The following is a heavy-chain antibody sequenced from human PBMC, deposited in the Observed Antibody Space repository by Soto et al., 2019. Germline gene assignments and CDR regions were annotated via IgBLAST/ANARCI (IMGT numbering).Heavy chain of an antibody. CDR1: GFTFSDYY. J-gene: IGHJ4*02. D-gene: IGHD3-22*01. V-gene: IGHV3-11*01. CDR2: ISSSGSII. Sequence: GGYLRLSCAASGFTFSDYYMSWIRQAPGKGLEWVSYISSSGSIIYYADSVKGRFTISRDNAKNSLYLQMNSLRAEDTAVYYCARFLVYYDSDGYFDYWCQGTLVTVFS. CDR3: ARFLVYYDSDGYFDY.